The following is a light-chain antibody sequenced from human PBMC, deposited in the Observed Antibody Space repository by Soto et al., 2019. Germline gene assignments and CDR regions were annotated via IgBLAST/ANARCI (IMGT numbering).Light chain of an antibody. Sequence: AIQITQSPSSLSASVGDRVAISWRASHDIANGLGWYQQQTGKAPRLLIYGASSLQSGVPPRFRGSGSGTDFTLTITRLQPEDSETYYCLQVIGYPLTFGGGTKVDIK. J-gene: IGKJ4*02. CDR2: GAS. V-gene: IGKV1-6*01. CDR3: LQVIGYPLT. CDR1: HDIANG.